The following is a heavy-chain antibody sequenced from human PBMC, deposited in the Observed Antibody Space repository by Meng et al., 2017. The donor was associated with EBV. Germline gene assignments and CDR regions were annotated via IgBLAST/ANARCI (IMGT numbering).Heavy chain of an antibody. Sequence: QVQCGRAGAEVKKPGGSAQVACKASGYTFTSYGISWVRQAPGQGLEWMGWISAYNGNTNYAQKLQGRVTMTTDTSTSTAYMELRSLRSDDTAVYYCARGLDYFDYWGQGTLVTVSS. J-gene: IGHJ4*02. CDR2: ISAYNGNT. V-gene: IGHV1-18*01. CDR1: GYTFTSYG. CDR3: ARGLDYFDY.